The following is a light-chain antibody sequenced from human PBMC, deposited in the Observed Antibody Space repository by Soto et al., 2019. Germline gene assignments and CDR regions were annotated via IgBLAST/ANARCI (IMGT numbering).Light chain of an antibody. CDR2: GTS. CDR3: QSYDNSLIGSV. V-gene: IGLV1-40*01. CDR1: SSNNGAGSD. J-gene: IGLJ3*02. Sequence: QSALTQPPSVSGAPGQRVTISCTGSSSNNGAGSDVHWYQQLPGTAPKLLILGTSNRPSGVPDRFSGSKSGTSASLAITGLQAEDEADYYCQSYDNSLIGSVFGGGTKVTV.